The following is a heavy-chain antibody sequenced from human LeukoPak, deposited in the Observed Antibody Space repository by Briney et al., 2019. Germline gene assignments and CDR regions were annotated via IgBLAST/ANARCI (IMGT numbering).Heavy chain of an antibody. J-gene: IGHJ4*02. CDR1: GGSLSGYY. Sequence: SETLSLPCTVYGGSLSGYYWSWIRQSPEKGLEWVGVIYHSGITNYYPSFKSRVTTITDTSKNQFSLTLPSETAAVTAVYYCAKDAAYSDCTTTGPRNHFDSWGQGTLVTVSS. CDR2: IYHSGIT. V-gene: IGHV4-34*01. CDR3: AKDAAYSDCTTTGPRNHFDS. D-gene: IGHD1-14*01.